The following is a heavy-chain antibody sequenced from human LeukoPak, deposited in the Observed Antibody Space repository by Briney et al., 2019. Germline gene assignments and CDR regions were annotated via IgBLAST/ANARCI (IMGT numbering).Heavy chain of an antibody. Sequence: SETLSLTCTVSGGSISSYYWSWIRQPPGKGLEWIEYIYYSGSTNYNPSLKSRVTISVDTSKNQFSLKLSSVTAADTAVYYCARSGTGDAFDIWGQGTMVTVSS. CDR1: GGSISSYY. D-gene: IGHD1-26*01. CDR3: ARSGTGDAFDI. CDR2: IYYSGST. J-gene: IGHJ3*02. V-gene: IGHV4-59*01.